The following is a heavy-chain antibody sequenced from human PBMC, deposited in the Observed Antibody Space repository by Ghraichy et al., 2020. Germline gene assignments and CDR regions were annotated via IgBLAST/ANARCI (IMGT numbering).Heavy chain of an antibody. CDR1: GYTFTSYA. D-gene: IGHD3-3*01. J-gene: IGHJ5*02. V-gene: IGHV1-3*01. Sequence: KVSCKASGYTFTSYAMHWVRQAPGQRLEWMGWINAGNGNTKYSQKFQGRVTITRDTSASTAYMELSSLRSEDTAVYYCARDRGIFGVVRNWFDPWGQGTLVTVSS. CDR3: ARDRGIFGVVRNWFDP. CDR2: INAGNGNT.